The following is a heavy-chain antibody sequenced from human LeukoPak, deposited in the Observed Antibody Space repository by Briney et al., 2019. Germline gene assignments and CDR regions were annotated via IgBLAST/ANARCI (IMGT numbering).Heavy chain of an antibody. CDR1: GFTFNSYA. J-gene: IGHJ4*02. Sequence: GGSLRLSCAASGFTFNSYAMIWVRQAPGKGLEWVSGISGSGGDTHYAESVKGRSTISRDNSKNTLYLQMNSLRAEDTAVYYCAKGATVVTSPYYFDYWGQGTLVTVSS. CDR2: ISGSGGDT. CDR3: AKGATVVTSPYYFDY. D-gene: IGHD4-23*01. V-gene: IGHV3-23*01.